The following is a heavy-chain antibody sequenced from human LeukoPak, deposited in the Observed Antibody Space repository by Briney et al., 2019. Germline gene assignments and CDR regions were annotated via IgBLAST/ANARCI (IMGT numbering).Heavy chain of an antibody. V-gene: IGHV3-23*01. Sequence: GGFLRLSCAASGFTFSSYAMSWVRQAPGKGLEWVSAISGSGGSTYYADSVKGRFTISRDNSKNTLYLQMNSLRAEDTAVYYCAKDRSMAYEFDYWGQGTLVTVSS. CDR3: AKDRSMAYEFDY. J-gene: IGHJ4*02. D-gene: IGHD2/OR15-2a*01. CDR2: ISGSGGST. CDR1: GFTFSSYA.